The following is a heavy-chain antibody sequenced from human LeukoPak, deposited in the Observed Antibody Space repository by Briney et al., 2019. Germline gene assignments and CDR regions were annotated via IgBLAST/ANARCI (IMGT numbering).Heavy chain of an antibody. V-gene: IGHV4-34*01. D-gene: IGHD1-1*01. Sequence: SETLSLTCAVYGGSFSGYYWSWIRQPPGKGLEWIGEITHSGATNYNPYFKSRVTISVDTSKNQFSLTLISVTAADTAVYYCARVYTNWGQGTLVTVSS. J-gene: IGHJ4*01. CDR2: ITHSGAT. CDR1: GGSFSGYY. CDR3: ARVYTN.